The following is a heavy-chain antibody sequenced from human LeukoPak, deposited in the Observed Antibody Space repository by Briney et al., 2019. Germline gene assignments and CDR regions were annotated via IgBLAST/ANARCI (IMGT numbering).Heavy chain of an antibody. CDR2: ISAYNGNT. CDR1: GYTFTSYY. D-gene: IGHD5-18*01. CDR3: ARSTWIQLVVDY. Sequence: AASVKVSCKASGYTFTSYYMHWVRQAPGQGLEWMGWISAYNGNTNYAQKLQGRVTMTTDTSTSTAYMELRSLRSDDTAVYYCARSTWIQLVVDYWGQGTLVTVSS. J-gene: IGHJ4*02. V-gene: IGHV1-18*04.